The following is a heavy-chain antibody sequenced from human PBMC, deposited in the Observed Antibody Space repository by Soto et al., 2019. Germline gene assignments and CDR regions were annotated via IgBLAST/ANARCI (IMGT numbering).Heavy chain of an antibody. CDR3: ARERGRGWGIDY. CDR2: IWYDGSNK. CDR1: GFSFSTYG. D-gene: IGHD6-19*01. Sequence: QVQLVESGGGVVQPGRSLRLSCAASGFSFSTYGMHWVRQAPGKGLEWVADIWYDGSNKYYADSVKGRFTISRDNSKNTLYLQMNSLRAEDTAVYYCARERGRGWGIDYWGQGTLVTVSS. J-gene: IGHJ4*02. V-gene: IGHV3-33*01.